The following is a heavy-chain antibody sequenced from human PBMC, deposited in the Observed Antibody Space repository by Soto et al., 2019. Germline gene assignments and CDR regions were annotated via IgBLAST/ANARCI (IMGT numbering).Heavy chain of an antibody. V-gene: IGHV3-30*18. Sequence: GGSLRLSCAASGFTFSSYGMHWVRQAPGKGLEWVAVISYDGSNKYYADSVKGRFTISRDNSKNTLYLQMNSLRAEDTAVYYCAKDRIFSDFWSAQDSDYWGQGTLVTVSS. J-gene: IGHJ4*02. CDR3: AKDRIFSDFWSAQDSDY. CDR2: ISYDGSNK. CDR1: GFTFSSYG. D-gene: IGHD3-3*01.